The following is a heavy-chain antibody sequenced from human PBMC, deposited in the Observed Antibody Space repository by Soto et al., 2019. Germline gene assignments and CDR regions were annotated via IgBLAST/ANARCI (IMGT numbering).Heavy chain of an antibody. CDR3: SRRAPEGFDP. J-gene: IGHJ5*02. V-gene: IGHV4-39*01. CDR1: GGSFGSSAYY. CDR2: INYSGST. Sequence: ETLSLTCXVSGGSFGSSAYYWGWIRQAPGKGLEWIGSINYSGSTYYNPSLKSRVTISVDTSRNQFSLKLSSVTAADTALYYCSRRAPEGFDPWGQGTLVTV.